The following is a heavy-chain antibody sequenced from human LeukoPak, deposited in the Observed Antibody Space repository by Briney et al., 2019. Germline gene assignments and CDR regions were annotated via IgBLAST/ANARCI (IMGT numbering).Heavy chain of an antibody. CDR1: GYTFNSYN. J-gene: IGHJ4*02. D-gene: IGHD1-26*01. CDR3: AGDGVGATTGFDY. CDR2: TNPNSGDT. Sequence: ASVKVSCKASGYTFNSYNIYWVRQAPGQGLEWMGRTNPNSGDTQYAQKFQGRVTMTRDTSVSTTYMELNSLRSDDTAMYYCAGDGVGATTGFDYWGQGTLVTVSS. V-gene: IGHV1-2*06.